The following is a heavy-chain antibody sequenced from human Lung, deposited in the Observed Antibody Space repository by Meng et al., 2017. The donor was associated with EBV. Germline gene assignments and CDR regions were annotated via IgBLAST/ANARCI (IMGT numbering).Heavy chain of an antibody. V-gene: IGHV4-4*02. CDR1: SGSISSSRW. D-gene: IGHD2-2*01. Sequence: VQLQEAGPGLVKPSGTLSLTCAVSSGSISSSRWWSGSRQPPGKGLEWIGEIHHSGSTKDNPSLKSRVSISVDKSKNQFFLNLTSVTAADTGVYYCARRKSSSWYYFDYWGQGILVTVSS. CDR2: IHHSGST. J-gene: IGHJ4*02. CDR3: ARRKSSSWYYFDY.